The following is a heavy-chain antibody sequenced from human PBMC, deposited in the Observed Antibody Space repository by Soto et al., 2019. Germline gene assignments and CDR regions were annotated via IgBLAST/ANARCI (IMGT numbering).Heavy chain of an antibody. D-gene: IGHD1-26*01. CDR2: IYWDDDK. CDR3: AHRGSGSYYNY. CDR1: GFSLSTSGVG. J-gene: IGHJ4*02. Sequence: SGPTLVNRTQALTLTCTFSGFSLSTSGVGVGWIRQPPGKALQRLKLIYWDDDKPYSRTLNSTLTIAKETSKNQVVLIMTHMDRVATGTYYCAHRGSGSYYNYWGQGTRDTVSS. V-gene: IGHV2-5*02.